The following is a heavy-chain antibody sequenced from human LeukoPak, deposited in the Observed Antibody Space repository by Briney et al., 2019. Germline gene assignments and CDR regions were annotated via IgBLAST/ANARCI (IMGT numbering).Heavy chain of an antibody. CDR2: IYPGDSDT. V-gene: IGHV5-51*01. CDR1: GYIFTNYW. D-gene: IGHD2-15*01. CDR3: ARRTRYCRGDNCYIDC. Sequence: GESLKISCKGSGYIFTNYWIDWVRQMPGKGLEWMGIIYPGDSDTRYSPSFQGQVTISADKSITTAYLQWSSLKASDTAIYYCARRTRYCRGDNCYIDCWGQGTLVTVSS. J-gene: IGHJ4*02.